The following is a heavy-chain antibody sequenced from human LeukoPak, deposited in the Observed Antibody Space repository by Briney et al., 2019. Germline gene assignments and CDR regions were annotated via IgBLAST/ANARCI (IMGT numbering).Heavy chain of an antibody. V-gene: IGHV1-18*01. J-gene: IGHJ4*02. D-gene: IGHD3-22*01. CDR3: ARRTYFYDSSGYYFDY. Sequence: ASVKVSCKASGYTFTSYGISWVRQAPGQGLEWMGWISAYNGNTNYVQKLQGRVTMTTDTSTSTAYMELRSLRSDDTAVYYCARRTYFYDSSGYYFDYWGQGTLVTVSS. CDR2: ISAYNGNT. CDR1: GYTFTSYG.